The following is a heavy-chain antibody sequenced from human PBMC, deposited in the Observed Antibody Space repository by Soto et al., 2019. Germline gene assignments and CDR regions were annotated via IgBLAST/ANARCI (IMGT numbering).Heavy chain of an antibody. CDR3: ARGVRGVIDY. J-gene: IGHJ4*02. V-gene: IGHV3-33*01. D-gene: IGHD5-12*01. CDR1: GFNFANFG. CDR2: ISNDENIK. Sequence: GVSLRLSCLASGFNFANFGMHWVRQAPGKGLEWVTVISNDENIKQDSVRGRFAIARDNSKNTLYLQLTSLRAEDTAIYYCARGVRGVIDYWGQGTLVTVSS.